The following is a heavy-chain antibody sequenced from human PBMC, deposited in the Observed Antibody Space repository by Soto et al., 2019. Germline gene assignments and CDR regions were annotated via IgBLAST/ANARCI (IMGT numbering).Heavy chain of an antibody. CDR2: IYASGTT. D-gene: IGHD1-1*01. CDR3: ARESRSELGTVEY. CDR1: GASISNYY. Sequence: QVRLQESGPGLVKPSETLSLTCTVSGASISNYYWSWIRQPAGKGLECLGRIYASGTTTYNPSLRSRVTMSVDTSKNQFSLNQNSVTAADTAVYYCARESRSELGTVEYWGQGTLVTVSS. J-gene: IGHJ4*02. V-gene: IGHV4-4*07.